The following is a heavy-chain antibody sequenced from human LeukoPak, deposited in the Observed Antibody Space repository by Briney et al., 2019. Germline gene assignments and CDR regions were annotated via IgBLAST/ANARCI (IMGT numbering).Heavy chain of an antibody. D-gene: IGHD2-15*01. Sequence: PGGSLRLSCAASGFTFSSYSMNWVRQAPGKGLEWVSSISSSSSYIYYADSVKGRFTISRDNAKNSPYLQMNSLRAEDTAVYYCARGPDIVVVVAATFWFDPWGQGTLVTVSS. J-gene: IGHJ5*02. CDR2: ISSSSSYI. CDR1: GFTFSSYS. V-gene: IGHV3-21*01. CDR3: ARGPDIVVVVAATFWFDP.